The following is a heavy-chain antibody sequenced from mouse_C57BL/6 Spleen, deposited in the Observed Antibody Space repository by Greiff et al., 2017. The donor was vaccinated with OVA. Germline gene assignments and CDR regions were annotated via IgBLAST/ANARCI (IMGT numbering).Heavy chain of an antibody. CDR2: IDPENGDT. Sequence: VQLKESGAELVRPGASVKLSCTASGFNIKDDYMHWVKQRPEQGLEWIGWIDPENGDTESASKFQGKATITADTTSNTSYLQLSSLTSEDTAVYYCTVPPYGNFAYWGQGTLVTVSA. V-gene: IGHV14-4*01. J-gene: IGHJ3*01. CDR3: TVPPYGNFAY. CDR1: GFNIKDDY. D-gene: IGHD2-1*01.